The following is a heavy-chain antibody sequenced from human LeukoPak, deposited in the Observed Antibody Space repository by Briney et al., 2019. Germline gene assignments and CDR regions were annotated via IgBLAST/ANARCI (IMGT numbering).Heavy chain of an antibody. J-gene: IGHJ5*02. V-gene: IGHV4-34*01. CDR3: ATGDRGWFGP. CDR1: GGSFSGFS. Sequence: ASETLSLTCAVYGGSFSGFSWNWIRQPPGKGLEWIGVIYHSGGTSYNSSLKSRVTISIDTSKNQFSLRLNNVTAADTAVYYCATGDRGWFGPWGQGTLVTVSS. D-gene: IGHD1-14*01. CDR2: IYHSGGT.